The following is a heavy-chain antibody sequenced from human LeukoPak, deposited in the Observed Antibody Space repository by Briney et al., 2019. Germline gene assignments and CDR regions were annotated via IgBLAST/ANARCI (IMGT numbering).Heavy chain of an antibody. CDR2: INNDGTGT. J-gene: IGHJ3*02. Sequence: GGSLRLSCAASGFIFSSYWMYWVRQAPGKGLVWVSRINNDGTGTTFADSVKGRFTISRDNAKNTLYLQMNSLRAEDTAVYYCARGGAYHAFDIWGQGTTVTVSS. D-gene: IGHD2-15*01. CDR3: ARGGAYHAFDI. CDR1: GFIFSSYW. V-gene: IGHV3-74*01.